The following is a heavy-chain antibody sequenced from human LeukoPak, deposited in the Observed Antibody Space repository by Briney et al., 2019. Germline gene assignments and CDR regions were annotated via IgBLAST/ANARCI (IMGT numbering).Heavy chain of an antibody. J-gene: IGHJ5*02. CDR2: IYHSGST. V-gene: IGHV4-4*02. D-gene: IGHD2-15*01. CDR1: GGSISSSNW. CDR3: ARWYCSGGSCYLDP. Sequence: SETLSLTCAVYGGSISSSNWWSWVRQPPGKGLEWIGEIYHSGSTNYNPSLKSRVTISVDKSKNQFSLKLSSVTAADTAEYYCARWYCSGGSCYLDPWGQGTLVTVSS.